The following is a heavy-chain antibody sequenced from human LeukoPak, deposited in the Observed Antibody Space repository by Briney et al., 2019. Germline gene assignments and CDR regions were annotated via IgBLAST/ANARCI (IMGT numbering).Heavy chain of an antibody. CDR2: IYWDDDK. CDR1: GFSLSTSEVG. Sequence: SGPTLVKPTQTLTLTCTFSGFSLSTSEVGVGWIRQPPGKALEWLALIYWDDDKRYSPSLKSRLTITKDTSKNQVVLTMTNMDPVDTATYYYAHRQWGYYFDYWGQGTLVTVSS. CDR3: AHRQWGYYFDY. D-gene: IGHD2-15*01. V-gene: IGHV2-5*02. J-gene: IGHJ4*02.